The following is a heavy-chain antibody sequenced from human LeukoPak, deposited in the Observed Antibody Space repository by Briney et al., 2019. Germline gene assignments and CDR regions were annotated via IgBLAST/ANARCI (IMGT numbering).Heavy chain of an antibody. V-gene: IGHV1-2*02. CDR2: INPNSGGT. CDR1: GHTFTGYY. CDR3: ARGTRGGGTTDY. Sequence: ASVKVSCKASGHTFTGYYMHWVRPAPGQGLEWMGWINPNSGGTNYAQKFQGRVTMTRDTSISTAYMELSRLRSDDTAVYYCARGTRGGGTTDYWGQGTLVTVSS. D-gene: IGHD3-16*01. J-gene: IGHJ4*02.